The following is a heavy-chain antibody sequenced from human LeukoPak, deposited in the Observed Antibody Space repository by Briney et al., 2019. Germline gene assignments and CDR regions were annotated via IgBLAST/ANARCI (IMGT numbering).Heavy chain of an antibody. CDR1: GGSLSSGSDY. D-gene: IGHD3-9*01. V-gene: IGHV4-61*02. Sequence: PSQTLSLTCTVWGGSLSSGSDYCSWIRQPAGKGLEWIGRIYTSGSTSYNPSLKSRVTISVDTSKNQFSLKLSSVTAADTAVYYCARGSYYDILTGYYWYFDLWGRGTLVTVSS. CDR3: ARGSYYDILTGYYWYFDL. J-gene: IGHJ2*01. CDR2: IYTSGST.